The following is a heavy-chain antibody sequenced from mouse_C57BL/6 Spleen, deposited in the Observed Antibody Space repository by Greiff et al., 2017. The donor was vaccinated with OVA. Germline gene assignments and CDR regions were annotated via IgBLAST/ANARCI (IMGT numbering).Heavy chain of an antibody. CDR1: GYTFTDYN. Sequence: VQLQQSGPELVKPGASVKMSCKASGYTFTDYNMHWVKQSHGKSLEWIGYINPNNGGTSYNQKFKGKATLTVDKSSSTAYMALRSLTSEDSAVYYCARYSVSYFDYWGQGTTLTVSS. CDR3: ARYSVSYFDY. D-gene: IGHD2-13*01. CDR2: INPNNGGT. V-gene: IGHV1-22*01. J-gene: IGHJ2*01.